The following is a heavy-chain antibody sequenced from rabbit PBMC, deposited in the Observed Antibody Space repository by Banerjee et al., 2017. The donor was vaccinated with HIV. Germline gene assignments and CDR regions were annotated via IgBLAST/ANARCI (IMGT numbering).Heavy chain of an antibody. CDR3: ARYVGSGYYSFNL. CDR1: GFTISSSYY. J-gene: IGHJ4*01. V-gene: IGHV1S43*01. Sequence: QEQLEESGGGLVQPEGSLALTCKASGFTISSSYYMCWFRQAPGKGPEWIACIYAGSSGNTYYASWVNGRFTISRSTSLNTVDLKMTSLTAADTATYFCARYVGSGYYSFNLWGPGTLVTVS. D-gene: IGHD8-1*01. CDR2: IYAGSSGNT.